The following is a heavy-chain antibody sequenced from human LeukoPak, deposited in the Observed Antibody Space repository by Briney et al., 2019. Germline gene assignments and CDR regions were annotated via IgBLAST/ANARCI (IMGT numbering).Heavy chain of an antibody. CDR1: GFTFDDYG. Sequence: PGGSLRLSCAASGFTFDDYGMNWVRQAPGKGLQLVSGINWNGGSTGYADSVKGRFTISRDNAKNSLYLQMHSLRAEDTAVYYCAKSDVRRKQYDFWSGGSKTFDYWGQGTLVTVSS. D-gene: IGHD3-3*01. CDR2: INWNGGST. CDR3: AKSDVRRKQYDFWSGGSKTFDY. V-gene: IGHV3-20*04. J-gene: IGHJ4*02.